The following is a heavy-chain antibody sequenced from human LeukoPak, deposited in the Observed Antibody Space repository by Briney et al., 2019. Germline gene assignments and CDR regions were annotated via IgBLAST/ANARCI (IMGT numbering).Heavy chain of an antibody. Sequence: GGSLRLSCAASGFTFSSYAMSWVRQAPGKGLEWVSAISGSGGSTYYADSVRGRFTISRDNSKNTLYLQMNSLRAEDTAVYYCAKDYGMVYAIHDYFDYWGQETLVTVSS. V-gene: IGHV3-23*01. CDR1: GFTFSSYA. CDR2: ISGSGGST. CDR3: AKDYGMVYAIHDYFDY. D-gene: IGHD2-8*01. J-gene: IGHJ4*02.